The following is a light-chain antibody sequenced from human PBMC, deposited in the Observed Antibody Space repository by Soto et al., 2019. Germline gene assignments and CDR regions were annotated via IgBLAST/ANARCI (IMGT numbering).Light chain of an antibody. CDR1: QGISNY. CDR2: DAS. V-gene: IGKV1-8*01. Sequence: AIRMTQSPSSLSASTGDRVTIXXRASQGISNYLAWYQQKPGKAPKIXIHDASTLESGVPSRFSGSGSGTEFTLTISSLQPDDFATYYCQQYNSYPLTFGGGTKVDIK. J-gene: IGKJ4*01. CDR3: QQYNSYPLT.